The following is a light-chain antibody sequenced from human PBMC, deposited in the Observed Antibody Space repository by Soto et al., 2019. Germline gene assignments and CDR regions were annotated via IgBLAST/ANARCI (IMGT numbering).Light chain of an antibody. CDR3: SSYAGNNNPYV. Sequence: QSALTQPPSASGSPGQSVTISCTGTSSDVGGYNFVSWYQQHPGKAPRLMIYEVTRRPSGVPDRFSGSKSGNTASLTVSGLQAEDEADYYCSSYAGNNNPYVFGTGTKLTVL. CDR1: SSDVGGYNF. J-gene: IGLJ1*01. CDR2: EVT. V-gene: IGLV2-8*01.